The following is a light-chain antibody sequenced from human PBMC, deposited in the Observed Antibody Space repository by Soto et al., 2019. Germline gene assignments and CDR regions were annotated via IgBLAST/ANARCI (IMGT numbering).Light chain of an antibody. Sequence: DSQMTQSPSSLSASVGDRVTITCRASQGISNFLSWYQQKPGKAPNLLIYDASTLQTGVPSRFSGGGSGTDFTLTISSLQPEDFATYYCLQSSRTRLTFGGGTKVDIK. V-gene: IGKV1-39*01. CDR1: QGISNF. CDR3: LQSSRTRLT. CDR2: DAS. J-gene: IGKJ4*01.